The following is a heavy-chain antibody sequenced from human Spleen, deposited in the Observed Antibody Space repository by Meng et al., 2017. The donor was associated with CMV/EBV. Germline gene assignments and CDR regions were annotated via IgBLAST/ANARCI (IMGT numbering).Heavy chain of an antibody. CDR2: IYRSGTT. V-gene: IGHV4-38-2*02. Sequence: SETLSLTCTVSGSSISSGSFWGCIRQPPGKRLEWIGTIYRSGTTFYNPSLRGRLTMSVDTSKNQFSLNLSSVTAADTAVYYCARGGDDFWSGYYQYFDSWGQGTLVTVSS. J-gene: IGHJ4*02. CDR1: GSSISSGSF. CDR3: ARGGDDFWSGYYQYFDS. D-gene: IGHD3-3*01.